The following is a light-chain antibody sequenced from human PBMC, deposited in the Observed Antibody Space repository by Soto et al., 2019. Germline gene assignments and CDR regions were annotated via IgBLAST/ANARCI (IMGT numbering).Light chain of an antibody. J-gene: IGLJ1*01. Sequence: NHPASVSGSPGQSITISCTGTSSDVGVYDYVSWYQQHPGKAPKLMIYEVTNRPSGVSNRFSGSKSGNTASLTISGLQAEDEADYYCSSYTSSSTYVFGTGTKVTVL. CDR2: EVT. CDR3: SSYTSSSTYV. CDR1: SSDVGVYDY. V-gene: IGLV2-14*01.